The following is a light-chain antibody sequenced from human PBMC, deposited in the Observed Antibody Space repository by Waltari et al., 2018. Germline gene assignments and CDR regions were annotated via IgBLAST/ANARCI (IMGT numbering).Light chain of an antibody. V-gene: IGKV4-1*01. CDR1: QSVLYRSNNKNY. Sequence: DIVMTQSPDSLAVSLGERATINCKSSQSVLYRSNNKNYSDSYQQKPGQPPKELIYWASTRESGVPDRFSGSGSGTDFTLTISSLQAEDVAVYYCQQYYSSPPYTFGQGTKLEIK. CDR2: WAS. CDR3: QQYYSSPPYT. J-gene: IGKJ2*01.